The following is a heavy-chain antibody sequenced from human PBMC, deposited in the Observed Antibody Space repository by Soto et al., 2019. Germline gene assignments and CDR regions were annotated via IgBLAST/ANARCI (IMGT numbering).Heavy chain of an antibody. Sequence: QVQVQESGPGLVKPSQTLSLKCSVSGGSIGSRDYYWSWIRQHPEKGLEWIGSIYYNGNTDYNPSPXGXPXSTXDTSMNEFPLKLTSVTAADTAVYYCARDRGGAALKGSGMDVWGQGTTVTVS. J-gene: IGHJ6*02. CDR3: ARDRGGAALKGSGMDV. CDR2: IYYNGNT. CDR1: GGSIGSRDYY. D-gene: IGHD3-10*01. V-gene: IGHV4-31*02.